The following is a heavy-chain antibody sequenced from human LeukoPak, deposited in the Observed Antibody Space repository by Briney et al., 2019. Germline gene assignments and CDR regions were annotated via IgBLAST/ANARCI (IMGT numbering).Heavy chain of an antibody. J-gene: IGHJ5*02. Sequence: PGGSLRLSCVASGFTFTRNCMHWVRQAPGKGLEWMAAIPHDGSNALYADSVKGRFTISRDDSKSTQYLQMNSLRIEDSAMYYCATGSDFYYASWGQGTLVTVSS. CDR3: ATGSDFYYAS. D-gene: IGHD3-3*01. V-gene: IGHV3-30*03. CDR2: IPHDGSNA. CDR1: GFTFTRNC.